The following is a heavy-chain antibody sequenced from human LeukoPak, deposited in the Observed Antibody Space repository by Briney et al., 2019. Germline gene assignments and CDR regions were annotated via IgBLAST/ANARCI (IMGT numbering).Heavy chain of an antibody. CDR3: ARVHYAGNAFDL. CDR1: GYTFSNHY. Sequence: GASVKLSCKPSGYTFSNHYVHWVRQAPGQGLEWMGIVNPIDGSTTYAQKFQGRVTMTRDTSTSTVYMEVSSLSSDDTAVYYCARVHYAGNAFDLWGQGTMVTVSS. D-gene: IGHD1-1*01. V-gene: IGHV1-46*01. CDR2: VNPIDGST. J-gene: IGHJ3*01.